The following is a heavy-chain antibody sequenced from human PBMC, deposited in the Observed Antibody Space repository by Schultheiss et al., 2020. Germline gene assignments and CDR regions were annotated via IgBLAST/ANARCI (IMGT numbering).Heavy chain of an antibody. CDR1: GGSISSGSYY. V-gene: IGHV4-61*02. J-gene: IGHJ4*02. D-gene: IGHD5-24*01. Sequence: SETLSLTCTVYGGSISSGSYYWSWIRQPAGKGLEWIGRIYTSWSTNYNPSLKSRVTISVDTSKYQFSLKLSSVTAADTAVYYCARERRWLQFPDYWGQAPLVPVSS. CDR3: ARERRWLQFPDY. CDR2: IYTSWST.